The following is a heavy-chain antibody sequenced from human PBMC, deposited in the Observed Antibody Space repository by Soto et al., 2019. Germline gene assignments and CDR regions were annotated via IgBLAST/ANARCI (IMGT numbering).Heavy chain of an antibody. CDR2: FDPEDGET. D-gene: IGHD3-10*01. CDR1: GYTLTELS. Sequence: ASVKVSCKVSGYTLTELSMHWVRQAPGKGLEWMGGFDPEDGETIYAQKFQGRGTMTEDTSTDTAYMELSSLRSEDTAVYYCATYVYGSGSFDVWGKGTTVTVSS. J-gene: IGHJ6*04. CDR3: ATYVYGSGSFDV. V-gene: IGHV1-24*01.